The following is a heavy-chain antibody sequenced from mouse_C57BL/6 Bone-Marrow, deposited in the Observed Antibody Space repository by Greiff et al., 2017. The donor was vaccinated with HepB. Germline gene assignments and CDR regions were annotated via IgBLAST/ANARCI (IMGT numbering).Heavy chain of an antibody. CDR1: GYTFTSYW. Sequence: QVQLQQPGAELVKPGASVKMSCKASGYTFTSYWITWVKQRPGQGLEWIGDIYPGSGSTNYNEKFKSKATLTVDTSSSTAYMQLSSLTSEDSAVYYCARSYYDYAYWYFDVWGTGTTVTVSS. CDR2: IYPGSGST. CDR3: ARSYYDYAYWYFDV. D-gene: IGHD2-4*01. J-gene: IGHJ1*03. V-gene: IGHV1-55*01.